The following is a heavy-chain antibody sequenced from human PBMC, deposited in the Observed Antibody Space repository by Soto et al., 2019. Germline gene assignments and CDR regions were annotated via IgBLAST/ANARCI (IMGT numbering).Heavy chain of an antibody. CDR1: GGSISSGDYY. J-gene: IGHJ6*02. CDR2: IYYSGST. D-gene: IGHD3-10*01. CDR3: ARELRFGEDYYGMDV. Sequence: QVQLQESGPGLVKPSQTLSLTCTVSGGSISSGDYYWSWIRQHPGKGLEWIGYIYYSGSTYYNPSLKSRVTISVDTSKNQFSLKLSSVTAADTAVYYCARELRFGEDYYGMDVWGQGTTVTVSS. V-gene: IGHV4-31*03.